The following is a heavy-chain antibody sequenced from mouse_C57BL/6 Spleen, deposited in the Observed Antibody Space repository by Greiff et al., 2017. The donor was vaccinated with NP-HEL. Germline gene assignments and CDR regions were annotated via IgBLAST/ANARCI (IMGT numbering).Heavy chain of an antibody. Sequence: QVHVKQPGAELVRPGSSVKLSCKASGYTFTSYWMDWVKQRPGQGLEWIGNIYPSDSETHYNQKFKDKATLTVDKSSSTAYMQLSSLTSEDSAVYYCATKGDSSGYWYFDVWGTGTTVTVSS. V-gene: IGHV1-61*01. CDR1: GYTFTSYW. J-gene: IGHJ1*03. D-gene: IGHD3-2*02. CDR3: ATKGDSSGYWYFDV. CDR2: IYPSDSET.